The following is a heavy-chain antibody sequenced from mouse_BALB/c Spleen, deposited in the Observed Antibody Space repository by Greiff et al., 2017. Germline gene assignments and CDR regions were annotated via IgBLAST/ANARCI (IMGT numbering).Heavy chain of an antibody. Sequence: VKVVESGPGLVAPSQSLSITCTVSGFSLTSYGVHWVRQPPGKGLEWLGVIWAGGSTNYNSALMSRLSISKDNSKSQVFLKMNSLQTDDTAMYYCARGYYGSSPPDYWGQGTTLTVSS. CDR3: ARGYYGSSPPDY. D-gene: IGHD1-1*01. V-gene: IGHV2-9*02. CDR1: GFSLTSYG. CDR2: IWAGGST. J-gene: IGHJ2*01.